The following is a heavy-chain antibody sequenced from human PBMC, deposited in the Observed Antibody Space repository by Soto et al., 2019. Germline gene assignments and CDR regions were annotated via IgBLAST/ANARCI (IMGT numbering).Heavy chain of an antibody. D-gene: IGHD3-16*02. V-gene: IGHV4-59*01. CDR2: IYYSGST. J-gene: IGHJ5*02. Sequence: SETLSLTCTVSGGSISSYYWSWIRQPPGKGLEWIGYIYYSGSTNYNPSLKSRVTISVDTSKNQFSLKLSSVTAADTAVYYCARDTPFYDYIWGSYRPSGWFDPWGQGTLVTVSS. CDR3: ARDTPFYDYIWGSYRPSGWFDP. CDR1: GGSISSYY.